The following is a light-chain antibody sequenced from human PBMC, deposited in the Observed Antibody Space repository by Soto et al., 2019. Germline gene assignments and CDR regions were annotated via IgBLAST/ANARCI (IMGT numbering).Light chain of an antibody. J-gene: IGKJ1*01. Sequence: EIVMTQSPATLSASLGERDTLSCRASQSVSSNLAWYQQKPGQAPRLLIYGASTWATGIPARFSGSGSGTEFTLTISSMQSEDFADYCWKLYKNWPPSGTFGQGTKVEIK. CDR3: KLYKNWPPSGT. V-gene: IGKV3-15*01. CDR2: GAS. CDR1: QSVSSN.